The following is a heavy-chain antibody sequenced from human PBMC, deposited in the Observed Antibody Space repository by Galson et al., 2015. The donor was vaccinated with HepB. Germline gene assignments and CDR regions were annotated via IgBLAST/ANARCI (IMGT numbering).Heavy chain of an antibody. V-gene: IGHV3-9*01. Sequence: SLRLSCAASGFTFDDYAMHWVRQTPGKGLEWVSAILWNSGSISYADSVKGRFIISRDNAKNSLYLQMNSLRAEDTALYYCARFSGSHWAYDHWGQGTRVTVFS. D-gene: IGHD1-26*01. J-gene: IGHJ4*02. CDR3: ARFSGSHWAYDH. CDR1: GFTFDDYA. CDR2: ILWNSGSI.